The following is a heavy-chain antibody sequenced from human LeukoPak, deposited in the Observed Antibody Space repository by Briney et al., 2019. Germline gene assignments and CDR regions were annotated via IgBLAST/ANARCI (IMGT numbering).Heavy chain of an antibody. Sequence: PSETLSLTCAVFSGSFSGFYWNWIRQPPGKGLEWIGEIKHSGNANYNPSLKSRVTISVDTSKNQFSLKLSSVTAADTAVYYCARAAAGSDYWGQGTLVTVSS. V-gene: IGHV4-34*01. D-gene: IGHD6-13*01. CDR2: IKHSGNA. J-gene: IGHJ4*02. CDR3: ARAAAGSDY. CDR1: SGSFSGFY.